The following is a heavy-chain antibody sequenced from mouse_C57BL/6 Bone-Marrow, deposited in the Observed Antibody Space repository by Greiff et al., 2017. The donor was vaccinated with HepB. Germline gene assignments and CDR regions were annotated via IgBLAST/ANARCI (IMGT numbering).Heavy chain of an antibody. Sequence: QVQLQQPGAELVRPGSSVKLSCKASGYTFTSYWMHWVKPRPIQGLEWIGNIDPSDSETHYNQKFKDKATLTVDKSSSTAYMQLSSLTSEDSAVYYCARDYYYGNAMDYWGQGTSVTVSS. CDR1: GYTFTSYW. V-gene: IGHV1-52*01. D-gene: IGHD1-1*01. J-gene: IGHJ4*01. CDR3: ARDYYYGNAMDY. CDR2: IDPSDSET.